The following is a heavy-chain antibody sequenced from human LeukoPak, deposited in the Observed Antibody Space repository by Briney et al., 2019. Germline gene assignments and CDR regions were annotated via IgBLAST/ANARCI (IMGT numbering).Heavy chain of an antibody. Sequence: ASVKVSCKASGYTFTSYGISWVRQAPGQGLEWMGWISAYNGNTNYAQKLQGRVTMTTDTSTSTAYMELRSLRSDDTAVYYCAGRYSGSYYGKSAFDIWGQGTMVTVSS. V-gene: IGHV1-18*01. J-gene: IGHJ3*02. CDR3: AGRYSGSYYGKSAFDI. CDR1: GYTFTSYG. CDR2: ISAYNGNT. D-gene: IGHD1-26*01.